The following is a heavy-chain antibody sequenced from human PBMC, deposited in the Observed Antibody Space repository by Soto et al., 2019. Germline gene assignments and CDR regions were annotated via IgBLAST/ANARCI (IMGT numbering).Heavy chain of an antibody. CDR1: GGSFSGYY. J-gene: IGHJ6*03. CDR2: INHSGST. V-gene: IGHV4-34*01. D-gene: IGHD5-12*01. CDR3: ARTIVATKQGYYMDV. Sequence: PSETLSLTCAVYGGSFSGYYWSWIRQPPGKGLEWIGEINHSGSTNYNPSLKSRVTISVDTSKNQFSLKLSSVTAADTAVYYCARTIVATKQGYYMDVWGKGTTVTVSS.